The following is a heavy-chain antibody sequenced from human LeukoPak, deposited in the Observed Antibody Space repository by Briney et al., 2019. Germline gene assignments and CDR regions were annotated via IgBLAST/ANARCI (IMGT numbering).Heavy chain of an antibody. CDR1: GFTFSDYY. CDR3: ARGHYESSGYYLGY. J-gene: IGHJ4*02. V-gene: IGHV3-11*03. Sequence: GGSLRLSCAASGFTFSDYYMSWTRQAPGKGLEWVSYISSSSSSTDYADSVKGRFTISRDNAKNSLYLQMNSLRAEDTAVYYCARGHYESSGYYLGYWGQGTLATVSS. D-gene: IGHD3-22*01. CDR2: ISSSSSST.